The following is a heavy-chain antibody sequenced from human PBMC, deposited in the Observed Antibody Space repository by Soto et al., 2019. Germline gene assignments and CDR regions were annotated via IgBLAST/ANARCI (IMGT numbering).Heavy chain of an antibody. CDR2: ILHSGGT. CDR1: GGSLINSGYS. Sequence: SEPLSLTCAVSGGSLINSGYSWSWIRQPPGKGLEWIGYILHSGGTQFNPSLKSRVTMSVDRSKNQFSLEVTSVTAADTAVYFCAKLHFGEGFDFRGQRAPVPVS. D-gene: IGHD3-10*01. V-gene: IGHV4-30-2*01. J-gene: IGHJ4*02. CDR3: AKLHFGEGFDF.